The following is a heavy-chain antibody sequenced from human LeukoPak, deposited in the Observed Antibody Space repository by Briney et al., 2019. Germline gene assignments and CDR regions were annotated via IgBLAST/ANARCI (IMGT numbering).Heavy chain of an antibody. CDR2: ISAYNGNT. CDR1: GYTFTSYA. J-gene: IGHJ3*02. D-gene: IGHD4-17*01. Sequence: ASVKVSCKASGYTFTSYAMNWVRQAPGQGLEWMGWISAYNGNTNYAQKLQGRVTMTTDTSTSTAYMELRSLRSDDTAVYYCGIAFYGDYDHDAFDIWGQGTMVTVSS. V-gene: IGHV1-18*01. CDR3: GIAFYGDYDHDAFDI.